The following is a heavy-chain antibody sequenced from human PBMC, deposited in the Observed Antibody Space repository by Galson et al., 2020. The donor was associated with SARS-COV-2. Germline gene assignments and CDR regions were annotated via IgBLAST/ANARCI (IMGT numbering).Heavy chain of an antibody. Sequence: GGSLRLSCAASGFTFSSYSMNWVRQAPGKGLEWVSSISSSSSYIYYADSVKGRFTISRDNAKNSLYLQMNSLRAEDTAVYYCARDPESTIFREGATMDVWEKGPRSPSP. D-gene: IGHD3-3*01. CDR3: ARDPESTIFREGATMDV. J-gene: IGHJ6*03. CDR2: ISSSSSYI. V-gene: IGHV3-21*01. CDR1: GFTFSSYS.